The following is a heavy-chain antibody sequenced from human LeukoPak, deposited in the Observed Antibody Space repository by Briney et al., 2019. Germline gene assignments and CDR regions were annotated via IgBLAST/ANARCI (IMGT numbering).Heavy chain of an antibody. J-gene: IGHJ4*02. D-gene: IGHD1-7*01. Sequence: TSSETLSLTCTVSGGSISRYYWSWIRQPPGKGLEWIGYIYYSGSTKYNPSLKSRVTISVDASKTQFSLKLNSVTAADTTVYYCARGSRELYYFDYWGQGTLVTVSS. CDR3: ARGSRELYYFDY. CDR2: IYYSGST. V-gene: IGHV4-59*01. CDR1: GGSISRYY.